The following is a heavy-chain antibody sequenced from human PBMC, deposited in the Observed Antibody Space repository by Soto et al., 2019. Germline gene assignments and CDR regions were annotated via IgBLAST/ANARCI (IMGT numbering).Heavy chain of an antibody. Sequence: SETLSLTCTVSGGSISSYYWSWIRQPPGKGLEWIGYIFYSGSTNYNPSLKSRVTISVDTSKNQFSLKLSSVTTADTAVYYCARRYGSAFDIWGHGTMVTVSS. CDR3: ARRYGSAFDI. J-gene: IGHJ3*02. V-gene: IGHV4-59*01. CDR2: IFYSGST. D-gene: IGHD4-17*01. CDR1: GGSISSYY.